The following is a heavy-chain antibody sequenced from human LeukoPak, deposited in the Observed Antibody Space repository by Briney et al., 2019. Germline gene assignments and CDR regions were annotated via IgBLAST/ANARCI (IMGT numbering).Heavy chain of an antibody. CDR1: GGSISGYY. CDR3: ARVHSGYESGANWFDP. D-gene: IGHD5-12*01. V-gene: IGHV4-59*01. Sequence: SETLSLTCTVSGGSISGYYWSWIRQPPGKGLEWIGYIYYSGSTNYNPSLKSRLTISVDTSKNQFSLKLSSVTAADTAVYYCARVHSGYESGANWFDPWGQGTLVTVSS. CDR2: IYYSGST. J-gene: IGHJ5*02.